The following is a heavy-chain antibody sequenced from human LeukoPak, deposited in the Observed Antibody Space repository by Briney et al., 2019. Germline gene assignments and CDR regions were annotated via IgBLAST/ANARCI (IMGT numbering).Heavy chain of an antibody. CDR1: GFTFDDYA. D-gene: IGHD2-15*01. Sequence: PGGSLRLSCAASGFTFDDYAMHWVRHAPGKGLEWVSLISGDGGSTNYADSVKGRFTISRDNSKSSLYLQMNSLRTEDTALYYCAKADCSGGSCYSGDYWGQGTLVSVSS. CDR2: ISGDGGST. V-gene: IGHV3-43*02. CDR3: AKADCSGGSCYSGDY. J-gene: IGHJ4*02.